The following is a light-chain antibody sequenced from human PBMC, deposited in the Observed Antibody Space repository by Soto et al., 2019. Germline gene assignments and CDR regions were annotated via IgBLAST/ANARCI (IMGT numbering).Light chain of an antibody. CDR1: SSDVGRYNY. J-gene: IGLJ3*02. V-gene: IGLV2-8*01. CDR2: EVS. CDR3: NSYAGGDWV. Sequence: QSALTQPPSASGSRGQSVTIPCTGTSSDVGRYNYVSWYQQHPGKVPKLLIYEVSNRPSGGPDRFSGSKSGNTASLPVSGLQPEDEADYYCNSYAGGDWVFGGGTKVTVL.